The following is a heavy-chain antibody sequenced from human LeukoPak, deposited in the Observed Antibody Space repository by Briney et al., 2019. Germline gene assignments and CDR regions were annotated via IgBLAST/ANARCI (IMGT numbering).Heavy chain of an antibody. V-gene: IGHV1-58*02. J-gene: IGHJ3*02. CDR1: GFTFTSSA. CDR3: AADAHNYYDSSGYYLAAFDI. Sequence: SVKVSCKASGFTFTSSAMQWVRQARGQRLEWIGWIVVGSGNTNYAQKFQERVTITRDMSTSTAYMELSSLRSEATAVYYCAADAHNYYDSSGYYLAAFDIWGQGTMVTVSS. CDR2: IVVGSGNT. D-gene: IGHD3-22*01.